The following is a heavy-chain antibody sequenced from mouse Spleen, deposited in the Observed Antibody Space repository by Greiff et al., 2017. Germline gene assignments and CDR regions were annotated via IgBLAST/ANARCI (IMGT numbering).Heavy chain of an antibody. J-gene: IGHJ4*01. CDR1: GYTFTDYY. CDR3: ARHYYGSSLSAMDY. Sequence: EVQLQQSGPELVKPGASVKISCKASGYTFTDYYMNWVKQSHGKSLEWIGDINPNNGGTSYNQKFKGKATLTVDKSSSTAYMELRSLTSEDSAVYYCARHYYGSSLSAMDYWGQGTSVTVSS. V-gene: IGHV1-26*01. CDR2: INPNNGGT. D-gene: IGHD1-1*01.